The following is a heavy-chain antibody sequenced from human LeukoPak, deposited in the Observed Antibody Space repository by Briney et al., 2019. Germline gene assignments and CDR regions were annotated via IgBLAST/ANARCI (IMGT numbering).Heavy chain of an antibody. CDR2: ISAYNGNT. J-gene: IGHJ4*02. Sequence: GASVKVSCTASGYTFTSYGISWVRQAPGQGLEWMGWISAYNGNTNYAQKLQGRVTMTTDTSTSTAYMELRSLRSEDTAVYYCARDARQERSGYYNAPGPSFDYWGQGTLVTVSS. D-gene: IGHD3-3*01. CDR1: GYTFTSYG. CDR3: ARDARQERSGYYNAPGPSFDY. V-gene: IGHV1-18*01.